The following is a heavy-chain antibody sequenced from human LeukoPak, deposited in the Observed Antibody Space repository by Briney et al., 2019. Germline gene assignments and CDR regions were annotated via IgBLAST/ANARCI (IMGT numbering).Heavy chain of an antibody. CDR3: ARVYGSGSYPNY. Sequence: SETLSLTCTVSGYSISSGYYWGWIRQPPGKGLEWIGSIYHSGSTYYNPSLKSRVTISVDTSKNQSSLKLSSVTAADTAVYYCARVYGSGSYPNYWGQGTLVTVSS. CDR2: IYHSGST. CDR1: GYSISSGYY. D-gene: IGHD3-10*01. V-gene: IGHV4-38-2*02. J-gene: IGHJ4*02.